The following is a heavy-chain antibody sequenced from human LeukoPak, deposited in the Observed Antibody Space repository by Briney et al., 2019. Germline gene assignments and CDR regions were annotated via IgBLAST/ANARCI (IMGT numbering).Heavy chain of an antibody. CDR1: GFTFSTYW. CDR2: INSDGSSI. Sequence: GGSLRLSCAASGFTFSTYWIHWVRQAPGKGLVWVSRINSDGSSINYADSVKGRFTISRDNAKNTVYLQMNSLRAEDTAVYYCAKGAAAASYYFDYWGQGTLVTVSS. J-gene: IGHJ4*02. V-gene: IGHV3-74*01. CDR3: AKGAAAASYYFDY. D-gene: IGHD6-13*01.